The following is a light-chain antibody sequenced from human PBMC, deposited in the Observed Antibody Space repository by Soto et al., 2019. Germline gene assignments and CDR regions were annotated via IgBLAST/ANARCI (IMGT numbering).Light chain of an antibody. V-gene: IGLV2-14*03. CDR2: DVS. CDR3: SSYTTSNTRQIV. CDR1: SSDVGGYNY. J-gene: IGLJ1*01. Sequence: QSVLTQPASVYGSPGQSITISCTGTSSDVGGYNYVSWYQHHPGKAPKLLIYDVSNRPSGISNRFSGSKSDNTASLTISGLQPEEEADYYCSSYTTSNTRQIVFGTGTKVTVL.